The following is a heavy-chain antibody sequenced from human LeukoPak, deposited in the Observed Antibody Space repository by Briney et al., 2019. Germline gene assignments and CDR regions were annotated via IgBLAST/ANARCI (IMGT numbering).Heavy chain of an antibody. J-gene: IGHJ3*02. D-gene: IGHD2-2*01. V-gene: IGHV4-39*01. CDR3: ARSYCSSTTCYAVGAFDI. CDR2: IYYSGIT. CDR1: GGSISSRDFY. Sequence: SETLSLTRTVSGGSISSRDFYWGWIRQPPGKGLEWIGSIYYSGITYYNPSLKSRVTISVDTSKNRFSLELRSVTAADTAVYYCARSYCSSTTCYAVGAFDIWGQGTMVTVSS.